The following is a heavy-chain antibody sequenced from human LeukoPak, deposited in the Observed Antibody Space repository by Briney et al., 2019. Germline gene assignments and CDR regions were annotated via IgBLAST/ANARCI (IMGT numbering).Heavy chain of an antibody. J-gene: IGHJ4*02. V-gene: IGHV4-59*08. Sequence: SGTLSLTSTVAGGSIRGYYWSWIRQPPGKGLEWIGYIYYSGSINYNPSLQSRVTISVDTSKNQFSLNLTSVTAADTAVYYCARYGSGTYPRFDYWGQGILVTVSS. CDR2: IYYSGSI. CDR1: GGSIRGYY. D-gene: IGHD3-10*01. CDR3: ARYGSGTYPRFDY.